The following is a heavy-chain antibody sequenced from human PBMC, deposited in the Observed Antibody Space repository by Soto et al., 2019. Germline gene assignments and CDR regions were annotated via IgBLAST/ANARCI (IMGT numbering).Heavy chain of an antibody. V-gene: IGHV5-51*01. Sequence: GESLKISGKGSGYTFTDYCIGWVRQLPWKGLEWMGIIYPGDSDTRYSPSFQGHVTITVDKSTSTAYLQWNTLKASDTAMYYCARNISNFRYYYHAMDVWGQGPTVTVYS. CDR2: IYPGDSDT. D-gene: IGHD4-4*01. CDR3: ARNISNFRYYYHAMDV. J-gene: IGHJ6*02. CDR1: GYTFTDYC.